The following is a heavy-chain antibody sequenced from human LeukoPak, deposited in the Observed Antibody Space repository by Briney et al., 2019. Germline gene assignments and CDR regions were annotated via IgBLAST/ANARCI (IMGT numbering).Heavy chain of an antibody. V-gene: IGHV3-48*01. CDR1: GFTFSSYS. D-gene: IGHD3-10*01. CDR3: ARDSMVRGVNPFDY. CDR2: ISSSSSTI. J-gene: IGHJ4*02. Sequence: QPGGSLRLSCAASGFTFSSYSMNWVRQAPGKGLEWVSYISSSSSTIYYADSVKGRFTISRDNAKNSLYLQMNSLRAEDTAVYYCARDSMVRGVNPFDYWGQGTLVTVSS.